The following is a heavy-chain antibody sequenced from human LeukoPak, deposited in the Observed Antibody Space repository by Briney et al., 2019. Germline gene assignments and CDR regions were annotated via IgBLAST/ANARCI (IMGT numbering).Heavy chain of an antibody. V-gene: IGHV3-30-3*01. CDR3: ASVSRWLQLQGGY. D-gene: IGHD5-24*01. Sequence: GGSLRLSCAASRFTFSNFAMSWVRQAPGKGLEWVAVISFDGSNTYYADSVKGRFTISRDNSKNTLDLQMNSLRVEDTAVYYCASVSRWLQLQGGYWGQGTLVTVSS. J-gene: IGHJ4*02. CDR1: RFTFSNFA. CDR2: ISFDGSNT.